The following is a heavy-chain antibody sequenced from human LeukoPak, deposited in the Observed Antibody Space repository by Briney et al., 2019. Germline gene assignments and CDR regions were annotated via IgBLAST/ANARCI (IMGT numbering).Heavy chain of an antibody. CDR1: GYTFTNYG. D-gene: IGHD2-15*01. Sequence: ASEKVSCKASGYTFTNYGFTWVRQAPGQGLEWMGWISAYNGNTNYAQKFQGRVTVTTDTPTSTAYMELRSLRSDDTAVYYCARASQGGCSGGSCYPAWWGQGTLVTASS. CDR3: ARASQGGCSGGSCYPAW. J-gene: IGHJ4*02. V-gene: IGHV1-18*01. CDR2: ISAYNGNT.